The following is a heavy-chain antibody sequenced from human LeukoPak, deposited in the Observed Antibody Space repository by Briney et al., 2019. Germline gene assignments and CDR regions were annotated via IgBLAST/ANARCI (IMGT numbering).Heavy chain of an antibody. CDR2: ISSSSSYI. J-gene: IGHJ4*02. CDR3: ARGMVVTAILYY. CDR1: GGTFSSYS. Sequence: ASVKVSCKASGGTFSSYSMNWVRQAPGKGLEWVSSISSSSSYIYYADSVKGRFTISRDNAKNSLYLQMNSLRAEDTAVYYCARGMVVTAILYYWGQGTLVTVSS. D-gene: IGHD2-21*02. V-gene: IGHV3-21*01.